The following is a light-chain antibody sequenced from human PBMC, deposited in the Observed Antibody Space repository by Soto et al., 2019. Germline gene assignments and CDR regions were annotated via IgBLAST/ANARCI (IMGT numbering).Light chain of an antibody. V-gene: IGKV3-15*01. CDR3: HQRGNGPPWT. CDR1: QNIAGN. CDR2: NAS. J-gene: IGKJ1*01. Sequence: EIVMTQYPPTLSASPGERVTLSCRSSQNIAGNLAWYQQKPGQAPRLLIDNASIRATGVPARFSGSGSGRDGREYTLTISSLQSEDFAVYYCHQRGNGPPWTFGQGTKVEIK.